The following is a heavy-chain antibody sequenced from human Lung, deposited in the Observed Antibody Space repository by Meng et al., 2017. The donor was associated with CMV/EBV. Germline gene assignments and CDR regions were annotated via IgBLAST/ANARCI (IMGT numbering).Heavy chain of an antibody. J-gene: IGHJ6*04. D-gene: IGHD1-26*01. CDR3: GSESATYLGGRIYYHGMDV. CDR1: GGSFNAYY. Sequence: SXTXSLXCTVYGGSFNAYYYNWFRQAPGKGLEWIGGINHSGSTKYNPSLKTRVTISVDKSKNQFSLRLTSVNAADTAVFYCGSESATYLGGRIYYHGMDVWGKGTXVTVSS. V-gene: IGHV4-34*01. CDR2: INHSGST.